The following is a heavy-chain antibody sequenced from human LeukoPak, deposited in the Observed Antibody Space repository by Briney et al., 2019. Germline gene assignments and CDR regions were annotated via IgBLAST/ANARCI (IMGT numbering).Heavy chain of an antibody. CDR3: ARDSRLYYDFWSGVDY. V-gene: IGHV3-30-3*01. CDR2: ISYDGSNK. Sequence: PGGSLRLSCAASGFTFSSYAMHWVRQAPGKGLEWVAVISYDGSNKYYADSVKGRFTISRDNSKNTLYLQMNSLRAEDTAVYYCARDSRLYYDFWSGVDYWGQGTLVTVSS. CDR1: GFTFSSYA. D-gene: IGHD3-3*01. J-gene: IGHJ4*02.